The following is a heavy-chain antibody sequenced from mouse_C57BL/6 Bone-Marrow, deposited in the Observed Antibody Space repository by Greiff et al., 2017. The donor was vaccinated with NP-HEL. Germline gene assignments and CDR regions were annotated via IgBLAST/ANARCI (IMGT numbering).Heavy chain of an antibody. Sequence: QVQLQQPGAELVKPGASVKLSCKASGYTFTSYWMHWVKQRPGQGLEWIGMIHPNSGSTNYNEKFKSKATLTVDKSSSTAYMQLSSLTSEDSAVYYCARGVYYSNYFLAMDDWGQGTSVTVSS. CDR2: IHPNSGST. CDR1: GYTFTSYW. V-gene: IGHV1-64*01. D-gene: IGHD2-5*01. J-gene: IGHJ4*01. CDR3: ARGVYYSNYFLAMDD.